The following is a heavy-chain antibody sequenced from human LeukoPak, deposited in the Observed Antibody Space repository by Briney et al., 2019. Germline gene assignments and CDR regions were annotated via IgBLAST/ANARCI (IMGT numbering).Heavy chain of an antibody. Sequence: GGSLRLSCAASGSTVSSNYMSWVRQAPGKGLEWVSVIYSGGSTYYADSVKGRFTISRDNSKNTLYLQMNSLRAEDTAVYYCARTTPSIVGATGFDYWGQGTLVTVSS. CDR3: ARTTPSIVGATGFDY. D-gene: IGHD1-26*01. J-gene: IGHJ4*02. CDR2: IYSGGST. CDR1: GSTVSSNY. V-gene: IGHV3-53*01.